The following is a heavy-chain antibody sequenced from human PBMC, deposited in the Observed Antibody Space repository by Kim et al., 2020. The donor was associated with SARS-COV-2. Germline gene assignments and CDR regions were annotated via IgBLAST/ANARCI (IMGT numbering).Heavy chain of an antibody. V-gene: IGHV4-34*01. J-gene: IGHJ4*02. D-gene: IGHD3-22*01. CDR3: ARRGPYYQYYYDSSGYPTPYFDY. Sequence: SETLSLTCAVYGGSFSGYYWSWIRQPPGKGLEWIGEINHSGSTNYNPSLKSRVTISVDTSKNQFSLKLSSVTAADTAVYYCARRGPYYQYYYDSSGYPTPYFDYWGQGTLVTVSS. CDR2: INHSGST. CDR1: GGSFSGYY.